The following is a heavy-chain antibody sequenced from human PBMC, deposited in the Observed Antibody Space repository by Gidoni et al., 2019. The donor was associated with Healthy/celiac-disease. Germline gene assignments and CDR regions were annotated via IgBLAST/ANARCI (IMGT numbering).Heavy chain of an antibody. Sequence: EVQLVESGGGLVQPGGSLRLSCAASGFTFSSYSMTWVRQAPGKGLEWVSYISSSSSTIYYADSVKGRFTISRDNAKNSLYLQMNSLRDEDTAVYYCARGQGADYDFWSGYSSNWFDPWGQGTLVTVSS. CDR3: ARGQGADYDFWSGYSSNWFDP. CDR1: GFTFSSYS. D-gene: IGHD3-3*01. J-gene: IGHJ5*02. V-gene: IGHV3-48*02. CDR2: ISSSSSTI.